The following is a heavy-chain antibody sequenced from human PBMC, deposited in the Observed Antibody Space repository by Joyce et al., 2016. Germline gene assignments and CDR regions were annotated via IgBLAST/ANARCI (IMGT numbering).Heavy chain of an antibody. J-gene: IGHJ4*02. V-gene: IGHV3-21*01. CDR2: LSSSSSYI. CDR3: ARSSYTNGIFDY. D-gene: IGHD2-8*01. CDR1: GFKFSSYS. Sequence: EVQLVESGGGLVKPGGSLRLSCAASGFKFSSYSMRWVRQAPGKVLEWVSALSSSSSYIKYTDSGKGRFTISRDNAKNSLYLQMNILRVEDTAVYYCARSSYTNGIFDYWGQGTLVTVSS.